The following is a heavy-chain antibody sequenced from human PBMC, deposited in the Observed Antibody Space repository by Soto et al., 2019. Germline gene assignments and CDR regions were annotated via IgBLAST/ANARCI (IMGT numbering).Heavy chain of an antibody. Sequence: ASVKVSCKASGYTFTSYAIHWVRQAPGQRLEWMGWINAGNGNTKYSQKFQGRVTITRDTSASTAYMELGSLRSEDTAVYYCARDMGFGLSDYWGQGTLVTVSS. CDR2: INAGNGNT. CDR3: ARDMGFGLSDY. J-gene: IGHJ4*02. V-gene: IGHV1-3*01. D-gene: IGHD3-10*01. CDR1: GYTFTSYA.